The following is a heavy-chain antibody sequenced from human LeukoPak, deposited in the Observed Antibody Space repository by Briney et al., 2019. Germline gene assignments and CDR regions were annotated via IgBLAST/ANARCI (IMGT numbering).Heavy chain of an antibody. CDR1: GYTFTGYY. V-gene: IGHV1-2*02. CDR2: INPNSGGT. CDR3: ARSLYYYDSSGYLHDAFDI. D-gene: IGHD3-22*01. Sequence: ASVKVSCKASGYTFTGYYMHWVRQAPGQGLEWMGWINPNSGGTNYAQKFQGRVTVTRDTSISTAYMELSRLRSDDTAVYYCARSLYYYDSSGYLHDAFDIWGQGTMVTVSS. J-gene: IGHJ3*02.